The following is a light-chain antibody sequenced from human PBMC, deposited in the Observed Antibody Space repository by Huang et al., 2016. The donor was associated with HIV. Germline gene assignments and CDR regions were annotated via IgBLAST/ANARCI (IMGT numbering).Light chain of an antibody. CDR3: HQYNDWPIS. Sequence: EMVLTQSPATLSVSPVGRATLSCRASQSVRTNLAWYQQKPGQAPRLLIYGASTRATGVPARFRGSGSGTEFTLTISDLQSEDFAVYYCHQYNDWPISFGPGTKVDIK. CDR2: GAS. CDR1: QSVRTN. J-gene: IGKJ3*01. V-gene: IGKV3-15*01.